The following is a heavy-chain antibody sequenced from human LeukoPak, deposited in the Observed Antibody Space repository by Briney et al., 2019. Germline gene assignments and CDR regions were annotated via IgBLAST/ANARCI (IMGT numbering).Heavy chain of an antibody. CDR1: GFTFSGSA. J-gene: IGHJ6*03. CDR2: IRSEAKSYAT. D-gene: IGHD6-13*01. Sequence: GGSLRLSCAASGFTFSGSAMHWVRQASGKGLEWVGQIRSEAKSYATAYAASVKGRFTISRDDSKNTAYLQMNSLQTEDTAVYYCARRVKKAAGTFLHYYYYMDVWGKGTTVTISS. CDR3: ARRVKKAAGTFLHYYYYMDV. V-gene: IGHV3-73*01.